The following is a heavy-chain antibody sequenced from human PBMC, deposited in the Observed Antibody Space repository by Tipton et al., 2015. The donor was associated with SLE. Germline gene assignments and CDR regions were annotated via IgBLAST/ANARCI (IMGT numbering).Heavy chain of an antibody. CDR3: ARVDLRDSSGSLAFDI. CDR2: ITWDGGTA. Sequence: GSLRLSCGASGFSFNDYTMHRVRQPPGKGLEWVSLITWDGGTAYYADSVKGRFTISRDNSKNTLYLQMNSLRAEDTAVYYCARVDLRDSSGSLAFDIWGQGTMVTVSS. CDR1: GFSFNDYT. V-gene: IGHV3-43*01. D-gene: IGHD3-22*01. J-gene: IGHJ3*02.